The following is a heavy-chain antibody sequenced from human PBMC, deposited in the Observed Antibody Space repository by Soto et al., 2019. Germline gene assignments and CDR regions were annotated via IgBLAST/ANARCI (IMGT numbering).Heavy chain of an antibody. D-gene: IGHD5-12*01. CDR1: GFSVSNYG. V-gene: IGHV3-33*01. CDR2: VWKDGNTK. J-gene: IGHJ3*02. CDR3: ARGEAWTDEAFAI. Sequence: QVQLVESGGGVVQPGQSLRLSCAASGFSVSNYGMHWVRQAPGKGLEWVAVVWKDGNTKHYGDSVKGRFTISRDNSKNTLELQMSSLRGEDTAVYYGARGEAWTDEAFAIWGQGTMVTVSS.